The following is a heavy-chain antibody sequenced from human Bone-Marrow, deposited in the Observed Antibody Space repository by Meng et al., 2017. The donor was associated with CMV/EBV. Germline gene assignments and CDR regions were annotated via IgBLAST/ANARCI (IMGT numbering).Heavy chain of an antibody. J-gene: IGHJ4*02. CDR2: INPSGGST. CDR3: ARTQPRIVGATNGDY. V-gene: IGHV1-46*01. CDR1: GYTFTSYY. Sequence: ASVKVSCKASGYTFTSYYMHWVRQAPGQGLEWMGIINPSGGSTSYAQKFQGRVTMTRDTSTSTVYMELSSLRSEDTAVYYCARTQPRIVGATNGDYWGQGTLVTVSS. D-gene: IGHD1-26*01.